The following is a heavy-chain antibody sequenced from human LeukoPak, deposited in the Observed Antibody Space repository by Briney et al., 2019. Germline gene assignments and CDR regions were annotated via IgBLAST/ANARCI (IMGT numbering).Heavy chain of an antibody. CDR3: ARGGDVWGSSNNNWFDP. CDR2: INPNSGGT. Sequence: ASVKVSCKASGYTFTGYYMHWVRQAPGQGLEWMGWINPNSGGTNYAQKFQGRVTMTRDTSISTAYMELSRLRSDDTAVYYCARGGDVWGSSNNNWFDPWGQGTLVTVSS. CDR1: GYTFTGYY. D-gene: IGHD3-16*01. J-gene: IGHJ5*02. V-gene: IGHV1-2*02.